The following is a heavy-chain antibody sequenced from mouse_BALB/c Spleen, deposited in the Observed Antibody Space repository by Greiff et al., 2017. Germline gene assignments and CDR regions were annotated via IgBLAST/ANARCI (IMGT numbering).Heavy chain of an antibody. Sequence: VKLMESGPGLVAPSQSLSITCTVSGFSLTGYGVNWVRQPPGKGLEWLGMIWGDGSTDYNSALKSRLSISKDNSKSQVFLKMNSLQTDDTARYYCARQLGRNYYAMDYWGQGTSVTVSS. V-gene: IGHV2-6-7*01. D-gene: IGHD4-1*02. J-gene: IGHJ4*01. CDR2: IWGDGST. CDR1: GFSLTGYG. CDR3: ARQLGRNYYAMDY.